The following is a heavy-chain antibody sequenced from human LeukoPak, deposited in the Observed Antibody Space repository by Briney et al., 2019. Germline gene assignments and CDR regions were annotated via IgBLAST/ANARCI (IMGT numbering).Heavy chain of an antibody. Sequence: PGGSLRLSCAASGFTFSSYAMSWVRQAPGKGLEWVSAISGSGDSTYYADSVKGQFTISRDNSKNTLYLQMNGLRAEDTAVYYCAKMGPGSGSTYYMDVWGKGTTVTVSS. CDR3: AKMGPGSGSTYYMDV. CDR2: ISGSGDST. D-gene: IGHD3-22*01. V-gene: IGHV3-23*01. J-gene: IGHJ6*03. CDR1: GFTFSSYA.